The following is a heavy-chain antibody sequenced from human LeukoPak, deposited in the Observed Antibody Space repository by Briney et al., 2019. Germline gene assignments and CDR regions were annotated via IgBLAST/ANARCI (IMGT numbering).Heavy chain of an antibody. CDR2: ISSSISTI. Sequence: GGSLRRSCAASGFTFSSYSMNWVRQTPGKGLEWVSYISSSISTIYYADSVKGRFTISRDNAKNSLYLQMNSLRAEDTAVYYCARVRGSYYLDYWGQGTLVTVSS. V-gene: IGHV3-48*01. D-gene: IGHD1-26*01. CDR3: ARVRGSYYLDY. CDR1: GFTFSSYS. J-gene: IGHJ4*02.